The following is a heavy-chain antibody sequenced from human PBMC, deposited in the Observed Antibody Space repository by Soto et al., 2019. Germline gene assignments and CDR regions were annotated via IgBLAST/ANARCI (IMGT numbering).Heavy chain of an antibody. CDR2: ISGSGGST. CDR1: GFTFSSYA. V-gene: IGHV3-23*01. J-gene: IGHJ5*02. D-gene: IGHD1-26*01. Sequence: WXSLRLSCAASGFTFSSYAMSWVRQAPGKGLEWVSAISGSGGSTYYADSVKGRFTISRDNSKNTLYLQMNSLRAEDTAVYYCAKGIEASQPVNWFDPWGQGALVTVSS. CDR3: AKGIEASQPVNWFDP.